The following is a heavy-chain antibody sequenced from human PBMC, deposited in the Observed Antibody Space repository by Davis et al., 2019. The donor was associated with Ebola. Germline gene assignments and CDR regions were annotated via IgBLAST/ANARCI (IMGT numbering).Heavy chain of an antibody. Sequence: GESLKISCAASGFTFSGSAMHWVRQASGKGLEWVGRIRSKANSYATAYAASVKGRFTISRDDSKNTAYLQMNSLKTEDTAVYYCTLTNDYSNQYYYYYYGMDVWGQGTTVTVSS. V-gene: IGHV3-73*01. CDR1: GFTFSGSA. J-gene: IGHJ6*02. CDR2: IRSKANSYAT. CDR3: TLTNDYSNQYYYYYYGMDV. D-gene: IGHD4-11*01.